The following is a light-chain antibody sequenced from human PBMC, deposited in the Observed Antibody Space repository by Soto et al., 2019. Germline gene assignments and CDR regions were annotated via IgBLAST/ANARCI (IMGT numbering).Light chain of an antibody. CDR1: SSDVGGYNY. J-gene: IGLJ1*01. Sequence: QSALTQPASVSGSPGQSITISWTGTSSDVGGYNYVSWYQQHPGKAPKLMIYEVSNRPSGVSNRFSGSKSGNTASLTISGLQAEDEADYYCSSYTSRSTLDYVFGSGTKLTVL. CDR3: SSYTSRSTLDYV. V-gene: IGLV2-14*01. CDR2: EVS.